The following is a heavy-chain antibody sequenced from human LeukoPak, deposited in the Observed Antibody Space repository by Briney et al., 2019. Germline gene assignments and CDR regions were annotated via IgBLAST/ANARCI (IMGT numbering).Heavy chain of an antibody. Sequence: ASVKVSCKASGYTFTSYGISWVRQAPGQGLEWMGWINPNSGGTNFAQKFQGRVTMTRDTSISTAYMELNRLRSDDTAVYYCARLPAPGCSSTSCYAHDAFDIWGQGTMVTVSS. J-gene: IGHJ3*02. D-gene: IGHD2-2*01. V-gene: IGHV1-2*02. CDR3: ARLPAPGCSSTSCYAHDAFDI. CDR2: INPNSGGT. CDR1: GYTFTSYG.